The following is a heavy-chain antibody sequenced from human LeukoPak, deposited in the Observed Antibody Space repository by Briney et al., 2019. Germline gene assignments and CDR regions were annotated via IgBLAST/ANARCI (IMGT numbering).Heavy chain of an antibody. V-gene: IGHV4-39*01. CDR3: AGLIRPGWFDP. D-gene: IGHD1-14*01. CDR2: IYYSGST. Sequence: PSETLSLTCTVSGASISSSTDYWGWIRQPPGKGLEWIANIYYSGSTYYNPSLKSRVTISVDTSKNQFSLKLSSVTAADTAVYYCAGLIRPGWFDPWGQGTLVTVPS. J-gene: IGHJ5*02. CDR1: GASISSSTDY.